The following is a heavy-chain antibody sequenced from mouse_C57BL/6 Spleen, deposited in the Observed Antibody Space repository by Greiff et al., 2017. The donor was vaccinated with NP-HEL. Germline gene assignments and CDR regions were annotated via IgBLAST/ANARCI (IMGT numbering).Heavy chain of an antibody. D-gene: IGHD2-5*01. CDR1: GYTFTSYW. V-gene: IGHV1-69*01. Sequence: QVQLQQSGAELVMPGASVKLSCKASGYTFTSYWMHWVKQRPGQGLEWIGEIDPSDSYTNYNQKFKGKSTLTVDKSSSTAYMQLSSLTSEDSAVYYCARSYSNPYYAMDYWGQGTSVTVSS. CDR2: IDPSDSYT. J-gene: IGHJ4*01. CDR3: ARSYSNPYYAMDY.